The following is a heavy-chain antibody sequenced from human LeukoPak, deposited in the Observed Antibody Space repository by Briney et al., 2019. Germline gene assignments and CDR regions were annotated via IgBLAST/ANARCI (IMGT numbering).Heavy chain of an antibody. CDR1: GYTFTSYD. Sequence: ASVKVSCTASGYTFTSYDINWVRQATGQGLEWMGWMNPNSGNTGYAQKFQGRVTMTRNTSISTAYMELSSLRSEDTAVYYCARNLPYYDILTGRYNWFDPWGQGTLVTVSS. CDR2: MNPNSGNT. D-gene: IGHD3-9*01. J-gene: IGHJ5*02. CDR3: ARNLPYYDILTGRYNWFDP. V-gene: IGHV1-8*01.